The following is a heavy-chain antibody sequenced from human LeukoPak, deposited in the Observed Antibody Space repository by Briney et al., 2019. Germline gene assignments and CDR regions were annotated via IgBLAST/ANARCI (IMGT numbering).Heavy chain of an antibody. Sequence: SETLSLTCAVSGGSFSGHYWNWIRQPPGKGLEWIGEINHGGSTNYNPSLKSRVTISVDTSKNQFSLKLSSVTAADTAVYYCASSGMYYYDSSGQINAFDIWGQGTMVTVSS. V-gene: IGHV4-34*01. CDR1: GGSFSGHY. CDR3: ASSGMYYYDSSGQINAFDI. D-gene: IGHD3-22*01. CDR2: INHGGST. J-gene: IGHJ3*02.